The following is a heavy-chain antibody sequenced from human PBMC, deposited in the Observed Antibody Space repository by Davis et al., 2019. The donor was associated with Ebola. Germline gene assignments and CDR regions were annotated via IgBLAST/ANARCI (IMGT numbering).Heavy chain of an antibody. Sequence: FQGRVTITRDTSASTAYMELSSLRSEDTAVYYCARRGLLLPYYYYGMDVWGQGTTVTVSS. J-gene: IGHJ6*02. V-gene: IGHV1-3*01. CDR3: ARRGLLLPYYYYGMDV. D-gene: IGHD2-15*01.